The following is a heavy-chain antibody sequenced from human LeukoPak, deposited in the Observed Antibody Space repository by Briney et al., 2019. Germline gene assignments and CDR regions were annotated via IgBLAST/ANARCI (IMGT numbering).Heavy chain of an antibody. CDR2: INGDGSTT. J-gene: IGHJ4*02. V-gene: IGHV3-74*01. D-gene: IGHD6-19*01. CDR1: GFTFSSYW. Sequence: GGSLRLSCAASGFTFSSYWMHWVRQAPGKGLVWVSRINGDGSTTNYADSVKGRFTISRDNARYSLYLQMNSLRVEDTAMYYCARARIAVAGALTAFDYWGQGTLVTVSS. CDR3: ARARIAVAGALTAFDY.